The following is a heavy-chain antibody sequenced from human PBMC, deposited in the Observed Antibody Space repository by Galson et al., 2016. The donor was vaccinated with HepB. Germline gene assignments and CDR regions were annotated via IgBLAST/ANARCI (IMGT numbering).Heavy chain of an antibody. J-gene: IGHJ3*01. CDR1: GGSISSGGYY. CDR3: ARLTSTGTFDAFDV. Sequence: TLSLTCTVSGGSISSGGYYWSWIRQHPGKGLEWIGYIYYSRTTYHNPSLRSRLSISADTSKNQFSLELSSVTAADTAVYFCARLTSTGTFDAFDVWGQGTMVTVSS. V-gene: IGHV4-31*03. D-gene: IGHD1-1*01. CDR2: IYYSRTT.